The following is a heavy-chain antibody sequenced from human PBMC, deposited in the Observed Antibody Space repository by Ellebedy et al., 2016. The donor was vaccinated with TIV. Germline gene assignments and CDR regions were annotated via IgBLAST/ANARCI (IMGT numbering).Heavy chain of an antibody. CDR2: ISPNTGAT. CDR1: GYTFTGYY. V-gene: IGHV1-2*02. CDR3: ARGLGATPDY. J-gene: IGHJ4*02. Sequence: ASVKVSCKASGYTFTGYYMHWARQAPGQGLEWMGWISPNTGATNYAPKFQGRVTLTRDSSISTAYMELSRLRSDDTAVYYCARGLGATPDYWGQGTLVTVSS. D-gene: IGHD1-26*01.